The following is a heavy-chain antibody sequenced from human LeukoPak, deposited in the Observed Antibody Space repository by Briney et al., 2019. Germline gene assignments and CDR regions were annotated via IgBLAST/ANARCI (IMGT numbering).Heavy chain of an antibody. J-gene: IGHJ4*02. D-gene: IGHD6-13*01. CDR2: ISGSGSLT. Sequence: GGSLRLSCEASGFTFSTYVMSWVRQAPGKGLEWVSGISGSGSLTNYADSVKGRFTISRDNSRNTLFLQMSSLRVEDTAVYYCARDARQQLVERFDYWGQGTLVTVSS. V-gene: IGHV3-23*01. CDR3: ARDARQQLVERFDY. CDR1: GFTFSTYV.